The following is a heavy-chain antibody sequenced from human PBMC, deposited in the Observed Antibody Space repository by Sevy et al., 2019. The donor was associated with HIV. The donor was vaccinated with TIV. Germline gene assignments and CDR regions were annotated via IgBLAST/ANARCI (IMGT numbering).Heavy chain of an antibody. CDR1: EFTCSSYW. Sequence: GGSLRLSCAASEFTCSSYWMSWVRQAPGKGLEWVANIKQDGSEKYYVDSVKGRFTISRDNAKNPLYLQMNSLRAEDTAVYYYARGPDYYDSGYAEYFQHWGQGTLVTVSS. J-gene: IGHJ1*01. D-gene: IGHD3-22*01. V-gene: IGHV3-7*04. CDR2: IKQDGSEK. CDR3: ARGPDYYDSGYAEYFQH.